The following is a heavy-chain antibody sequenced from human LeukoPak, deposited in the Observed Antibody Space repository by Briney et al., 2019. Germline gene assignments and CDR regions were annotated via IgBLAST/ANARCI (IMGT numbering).Heavy chain of an antibody. CDR3: ARDAGPSFLDY. J-gene: IGHJ4*02. CDR1: GFTFSSYG. V-gene: IGHV3-33*08. CDR2: IWYDGSNK. Sequence: GGSLRLSCAASGFTFSSYGMHWVRQAPGKGLEWVAVIWYDGSNKYYADSVEGRFTISRDNSKNTLYLQMNSLRAEDTAVYYCARDAGPSFLDYWGQGTLVTVFS.